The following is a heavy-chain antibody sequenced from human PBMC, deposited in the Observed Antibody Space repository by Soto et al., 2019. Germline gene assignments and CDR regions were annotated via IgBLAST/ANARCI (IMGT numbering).Heavy chain of an antibody. Sequence: GGSLRLSCAASGFTFSSYAMSWVRQAPGKGLEWVSAISGSGGSTYYADSVKGRFTISRDNPKNTLYLQMNSLRAEDTAVYYCAKDRRVGAPPDAEYFQHWGQGTLVTVSS. CDR2: ISGSGGST. D-gene: IGHD1-26*01. CDR1: GFTFSSYA. J-gene: IGHJ1*01. V-gene: IGHV3-23*01. CDR3: AKDRRVGAPPDAEYFQH.